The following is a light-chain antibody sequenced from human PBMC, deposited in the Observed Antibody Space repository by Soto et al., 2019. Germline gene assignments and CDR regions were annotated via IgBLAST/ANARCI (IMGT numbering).Light chain of an antibody. V-gene: IGKV1-5*03. CDR2: KAS. J-gene: IGKJ2*01. CDR3: QQYDRCPYT. Sequence: DIQMTQSPSTLSASVGDTVTITCRASQSISNWLAWYQQKPGQAPKLLIHKASTLESGVPSRFSGSGSGTEFTLTISSLQPDDFATFYCQQYDRCPYTFGQGNKLEIK. CDR1: QSISNW.